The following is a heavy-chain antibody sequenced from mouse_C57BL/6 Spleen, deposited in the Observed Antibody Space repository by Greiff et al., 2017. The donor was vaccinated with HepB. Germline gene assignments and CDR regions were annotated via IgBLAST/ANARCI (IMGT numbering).Heavy chain of an antibody. V-gene: IGHV2-6*03. J-gene: IGHJ4*01. CDR3: ASQLEGYFYAMDY. CDR1: GFSLTSYG. Sequence: QVQLKQSGPGLVAPSQSLSITCTASGFSLTSYGVHWVRQPPGKGLEWLVVIWSDGSTTYNSALKSRPSISKDNSKSQVFLKMNSLQTDDTAMYYCASQLEGYFYAMDYWGQGTSVTVSS. CDR2: IWSDGST.